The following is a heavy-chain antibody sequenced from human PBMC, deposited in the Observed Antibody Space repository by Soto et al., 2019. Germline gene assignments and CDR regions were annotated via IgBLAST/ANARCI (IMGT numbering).Heavy chain of an antibody. V-gene: IGHV3-9*01. J-gene: IGHJ4*02. Sequence: VQLVESGGGLVQPGRSLRLSCAASGFTFDDYAMHWVRQAPGKGLEWVSGISWNSGSIGYADSVKGRFTISRDNAKNSLYLQMNSLRAEDTALYYCAKDMSSTVVTPDYWGQGTLVTVSS. CDR3: AKDMSSTVVTPDY. CDR2: ISWNSGSI. CDR1: GFTFDDYA. D-gene: IGHD4-17*01.